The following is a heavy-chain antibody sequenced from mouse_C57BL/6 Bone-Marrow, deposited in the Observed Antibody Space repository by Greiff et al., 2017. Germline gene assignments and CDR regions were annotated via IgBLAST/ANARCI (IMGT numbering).Heavy chain of an antibody. Sequence: VQLQESGPELVKPGASVKISCKASGYPFTDYYINWVKQRPGQGLEWIGWIFPGSGSTYYHEKFKGKAPLTVGKSSRTAYMFLSSLTSEDSAVYFCARCSHDWDAMDYWGQGTSVTVSS. J-gene: IGHJ4*01. CDR3: ARCSHDWDAMDY. CDR2: IFPGSGST. V-gene: IGHV1-75*01. D-gene: IGHD4-1*01. CDR1: GYPFTDYY.